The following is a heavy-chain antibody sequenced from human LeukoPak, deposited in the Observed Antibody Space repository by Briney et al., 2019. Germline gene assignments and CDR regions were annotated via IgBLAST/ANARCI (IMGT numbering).Heavy chain of an antibody. Sequence: PGGSLRLSCAASGFTFSSYAMTWVRQAPGKGLEWVSAISTSDDSIYYADSVKGRFTISRDNSKSTLYLQMNSLRAEDTAVYQCAKDSPVLTVWGQGTLVTVS. CDR3: AKDSPVLTV. CDR2: ISTSDDSI. D-gene: IGHD3-9*01. V-gene: IGHV3-23*01. J-gene: IGHJ4*02. CDR1: GFTFSSYA.